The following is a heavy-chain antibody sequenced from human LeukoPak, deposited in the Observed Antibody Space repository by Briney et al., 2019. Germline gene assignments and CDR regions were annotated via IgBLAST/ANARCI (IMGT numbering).Heavy chain of an antibody. CDR3: ARWGYCSGGSCLN. J-gene: IGHJ4*02. V-gene: IGHV3-48*03. D-gene: IGHD2-15*01. CDR2: ISSSGSTI. Sequence: GGSLRLSCAASVFTFSSYEMNWVRQAPGKGLEWVSYISSSGSTIYYADSVKGRFTISRDNAKNSLYLQMNSLRAEDTAVYYCARWGYCSGGSCLNWGQGTLVTVSS. CDR1: VFTFSSYE.